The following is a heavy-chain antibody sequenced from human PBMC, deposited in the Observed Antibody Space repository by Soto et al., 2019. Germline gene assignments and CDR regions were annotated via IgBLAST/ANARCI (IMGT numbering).Heavy chain of an antibody. CDR1: GGSLNNYY. D-gene: IGHD3-22*01. V-gene: IGHV4-59*08. CDR3: ARLKVDDSGSYYDNDY. CDR2: VTYSGTA. Sequence: QLQLQESGPGLVKPSETLSLTCTVSGGSLNNYYWTWIRHSPGKGLEWIGYVTYSGTADYSPSFQSRFTISRDISKHQFSLKVPSVTAADTAIYYGARLKVDDSGSYYDNDYWGQGAVVTVSS. J-gene: IGHJ4*02.